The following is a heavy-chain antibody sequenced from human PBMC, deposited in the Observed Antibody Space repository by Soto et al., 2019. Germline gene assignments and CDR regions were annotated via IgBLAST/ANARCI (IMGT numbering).Heavy chain of an antibody. V-gene: IGHV4-30-2*01. CDR2: IYYSGGT. J-gene: IGHJ4*02. CDR1: GDSISSGGYS. D-gene: IGHD3-22*01. Sequence: QLQLQESGSGLVKPSQTLSLTCAVSGDSISSGGYSWNWIRQPPGKGLEWIGYIYYSGGTDYNPSLKSRVTITVDSSNNQFSLNLRSVTAADTAVYYCARDSRSGYYLEYWGQGTLVTVSS. CDR3: ARDSRSGYYLEY.